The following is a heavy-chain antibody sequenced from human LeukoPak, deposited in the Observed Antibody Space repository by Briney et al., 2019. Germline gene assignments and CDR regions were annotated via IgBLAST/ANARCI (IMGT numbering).Heavy chain of an antibody. J-gene: IGHJ5*02. CDR3: ARDHYYDGRGRFDP. CDR1: GGSVTSGTYH. CDR2: VYFDGGT. Sequence: SETLSLTCSVSGGSVTSGTYHWGWIRQPPGKGLEWIGSVYFDGGTHYKPSLQSRVTISVDTSKNQFSLRLSSVTAADTALYYCARDHYYDGRGRFDPWGQGTLVTVSS. D-gene: IGHD3-16*01. V-gene: IGHV4-39*07.